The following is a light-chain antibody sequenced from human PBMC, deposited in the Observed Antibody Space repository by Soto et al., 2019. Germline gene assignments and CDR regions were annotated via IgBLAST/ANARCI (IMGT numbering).Light chain of an antibody. CDR1: QSVGNS. V-gene: IGKV3-11*01. Sequence: DIVLTQSPATLSLSPGERASLSCRASQSVGNSLAWYQQKLGQPPRLLIYDASTRATGVPARFSGSGSWTDLPSTNSSLEPEDFAVFYCQQRTSWPLLTFGGGTKVEIK. CDR3: QQRTSWPLLT. J-gene: IGKJ4*01. CDR2: DAS.